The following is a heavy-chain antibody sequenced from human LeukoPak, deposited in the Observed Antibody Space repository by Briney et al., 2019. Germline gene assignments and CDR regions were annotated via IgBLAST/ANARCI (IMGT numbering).Heavy chain of an antibody. V-gene: IGHV1-24*01. Sequence: ASVKVSCKVSGYTLTELSMHWVRQAPGKGLEWMGGFDPEDGETIYAQKFQGRVTMTEDTSTDTAYMELSSLRSEDTAVYYCATDQTAMVKQRRAYYYYGMDVWGQGTTVTVSS. CDR1: GYTLTELS. CDR2: FDPEDGET. J-gene: IGHJ6*02. CDR3: ATDQTAMVKQRRAYYYYGMDV. D-gene: IGHD5-18*01.